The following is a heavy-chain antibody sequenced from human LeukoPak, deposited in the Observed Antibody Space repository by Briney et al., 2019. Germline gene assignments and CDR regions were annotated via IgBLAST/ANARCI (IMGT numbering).Heavy chain of an antibody. D-gene: IGHD6-6*01. CDR3: ASERPYSSSLNYFDY. CDR1: GGSISSYY. J-gene: IGHJ4*02. Sequence: SETLSLTCTVSGGSISSYYWSWLRQPAGKGLEWIGRIYTSGSTNYNPSLKSRVTMSVDTSKNQFSLKLSSVTAADTAVYYCASERPYSSSLNYFDYWGQGTLVTVSS. V-gene: IGHV4-4*07. CDR2: IYTSGST.